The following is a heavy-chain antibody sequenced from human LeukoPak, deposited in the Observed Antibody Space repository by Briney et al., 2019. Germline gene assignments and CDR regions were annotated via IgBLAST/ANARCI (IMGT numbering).Heavy chain of an antibody. CDR3: ARGQFQRDY. J-gene: IGHJ4*02. CDR1: GESFSGYY. D-gene: IGHD5-24*01. V-gene: IGHV4-34*01. CDR2: INHSGRT. Sequence: SETLSLTCAVYGESFSGYYWNWIRQPPGKGLEWIGEINHSGRTKYNPSLKSRVTISVDTSKNQFSLILSSVTAADTAVYYCARGQFQRDYWGQGTLVTVSS.